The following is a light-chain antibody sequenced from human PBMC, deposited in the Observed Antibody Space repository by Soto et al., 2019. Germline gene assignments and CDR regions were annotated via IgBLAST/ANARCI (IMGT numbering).Light chain of an antibody. Sequence: IGLTQSPGTLSLTPGERATLSCRASQSVSSSYLAWYQQKPGQAPRLLIYGASSRATGIPDRFSGSGSGTDFTLNITRLEPEDSAVYYCLQHSGTSPKTCGQGTMV. V-gene: IGKV3-20*01. CDR3: LQHSGTSPKT. J-gene: IGKJ1*01. CDR1: QSVSSSY. CDR2: GAS.